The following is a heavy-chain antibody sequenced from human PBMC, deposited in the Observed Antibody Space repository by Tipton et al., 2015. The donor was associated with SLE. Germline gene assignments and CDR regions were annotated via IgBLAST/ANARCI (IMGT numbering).Heavy chain of an antibody. V-gene: IGHV1-2*06. CDR1: GYTFTGYY. CDR2: INPNSGGT. D-gene: IGHD6-19*01. J-gene: IGHJ4*02. Sequence: QSGAEVKKPGASVKVSCKASGYTFTGYYMHWVRQAPGQGLEWMGRINPNSGGTNYAQKFQGRVTMTRDTSISTAYMELSRLRSDDTAVYYCARVLQGSGSYYFDYWGQGTLVTVSS. CDR3: ARVLQGSGSYYFDY.